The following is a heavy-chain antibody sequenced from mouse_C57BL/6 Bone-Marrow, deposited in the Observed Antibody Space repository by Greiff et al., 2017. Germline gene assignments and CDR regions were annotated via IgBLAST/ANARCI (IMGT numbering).Heavy chain of an antibody. J-gene: IGHJ1*03. CDR2: IYPRSGNT. CDR3: ARRSFYYGNIYWYFDV. CDR1: GYTFTSYG. Sequence: VQLKQSGAELARPGASVKLSCKASGYTFTSYGISWVKQRTGQGLEWIGEIYPRSGNTYYNEKFKGKATLTADKSSSTAYMELRSLTSEDSAVYFCARRSFYYGNIYWYFDVWGTGTTVTVSS. V-gene: IGHV1-81*01. D-gene: IGHD2-1*01.